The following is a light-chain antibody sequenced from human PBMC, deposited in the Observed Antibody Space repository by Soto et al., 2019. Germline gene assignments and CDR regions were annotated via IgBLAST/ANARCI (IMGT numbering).Light chain of an antibody. V-gene: IGKV1-6*01. CDR3: VLYSNYQLT. J-gene: IGKJ4*01. Sequence: IQMTQSPSALSASVGDRVTITCRASHGVRDEVGRYQQKPGKAPKLLIYSASTLQSGVPSRFSGSRFSTDFTLTIFGLKPEDFATYYCVLYSNYQLTFGGGTKVDIK. CDR1: HGVRDE. CDR2: SAS.